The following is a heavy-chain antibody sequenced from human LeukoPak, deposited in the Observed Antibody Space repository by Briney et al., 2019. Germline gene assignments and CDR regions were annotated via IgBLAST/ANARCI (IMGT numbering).Heavy chain of an antibody. V-gene: IGHV1-69*05. CDR2: IIPIFGTA. Sequence: SVKVSCKASGGTLSSYAISWVRQAPGQGLEWMGGIIPIFGTANYAQKFQGRVTITTDESTSTAYMELSSLRSEDTAVYYCARINCSSTSCPLDYWGQGTLVTVSS. J-gene: IGHJ4*02. CDR3: ARINCSSTSCPLDY. D-gene: IGHD2-2*01. CDR1: GGTLSSYA.